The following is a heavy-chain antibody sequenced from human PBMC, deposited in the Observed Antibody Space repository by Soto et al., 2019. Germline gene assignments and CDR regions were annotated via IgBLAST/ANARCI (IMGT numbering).Heavy chain of an antibody. CDR1: AFTFSNYG. CDR3: AKDLAVAGTGGNAFDT. D-gene: IGHD6-19*01. CDR2: ISYDGSNT. V-gene: IGHV3-30*18. J-gene: IGHJ3*02. Sequence: QVQLVESGGGVVQPGRSLRLSCAASAFTFSNYGMHWVRQAPGKGLEWVAVISYDGSNTYCADSVKGRFTFSRDNYKSTLYLQMNSLRAEDTAVYYCAKDLAVAGTGGNAFDTWGQGTMVTVSS.